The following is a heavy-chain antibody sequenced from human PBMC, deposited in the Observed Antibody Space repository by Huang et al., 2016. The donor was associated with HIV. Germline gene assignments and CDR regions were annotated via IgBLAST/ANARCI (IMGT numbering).Heavy chain of an antibody. Sequence: QVQLQELGPGLVQPSQTLSLICTVSGDSISSGVFYWTWIRQSAGGGLQWIGHVSTSVSVLYHCSLRSRVTIALDTSKNQLSLNLRSVTAADTALYFCARGRGGTHSYFFYSMDVWGAGTAVIVSS. D-gene: IGHD1-26*01. CDR2: VSTSVSV. J-gene: IGHJ6*03. CDR1: GDSISSGVFY. V-gene: IGHV4-61*09. CDR3: ARGRGGTHSYFFYSMDV.